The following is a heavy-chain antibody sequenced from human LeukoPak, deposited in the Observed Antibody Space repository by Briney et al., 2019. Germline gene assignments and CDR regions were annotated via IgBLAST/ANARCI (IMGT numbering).Heavy chain of an antibody. CDR1: GFTFSSYS. CDR3: ARGPWISIFGVVLAFDI. CDR2: ISSSSSYI. V-gene: IGHV3-21*01. D-gene: IGHD3-3*01. J-gene: IGHJ3*02. Sequence: AGSLRLSCAASGFTFSSYSMNWVRQAPGKRLEWVSSISSSSSYIYYADSVKGRFTISRDNAKNSLYLQMNSLRAEDTAVYYCARGPWISIFGVVLAFDIWGQGTMVTVSS.